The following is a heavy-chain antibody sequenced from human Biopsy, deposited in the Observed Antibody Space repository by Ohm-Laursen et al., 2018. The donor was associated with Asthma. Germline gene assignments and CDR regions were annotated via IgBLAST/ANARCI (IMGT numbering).Heavy chain of an antibody. J-gene: IGHJ4*02. CDR2: SNTVFGTT. Sequence: SSVKVSCKSLGGTFNTYVIGWVRQAPGQGLEWMGGSNTVFGTTTYPQKFQDRVTITADDSTSTVYMELSSLRSEDTAVYYCARKAGSCISRTCYSLDFWGQGTLVTVSS. V-gene: IGHV1-69*01. CDR1: GGTFNTYV. CDR3: ARKAGSCISRTCYSLDF. D-gene: IGHD2-2*01.